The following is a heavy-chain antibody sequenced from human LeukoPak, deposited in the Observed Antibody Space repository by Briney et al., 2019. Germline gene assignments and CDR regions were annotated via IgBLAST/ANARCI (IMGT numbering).Heavy chain of an antibody. D-gene: IGHD3-22*01. V-gene: IGHV4-4*07. CDR2: IYTSGST. J-gene: IGHJ4*02. CDR1: GGSISSYY. CDR3: ARGGYYYDSSGYYYLDY. Sequence: SETLSLTCTVSGGSISSYYWSWIRQPAGKGLEWIGCIYTSGSTNYNPSLKSRVTMSVDTSKNQFSLKLSSVTAADTAVYYCARGGYYYDSSGYYYLDYWGQGTLVTVSS.